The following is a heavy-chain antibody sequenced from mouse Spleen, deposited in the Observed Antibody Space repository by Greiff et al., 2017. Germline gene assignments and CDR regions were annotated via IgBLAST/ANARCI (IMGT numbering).Heavy chain of an antibody. Sequence: EVMLVESGGGLVKLGGSLKLSCAASGFTFSSYYMSWVRQTPEKRLELVAAINSNGGSTYYPDTVKGRFTISRDNAKNTLYLQMSSLKSEDTALYYCARRAYGYYFDVWGAGTTVTVSS. D-gene: IGHD2-2*01. J-gene: IGHJ1*01. V-gene: IGHV5-6-2*01. CDR1: GFTFSSYY. CDR2: INSNGGST. CDR3: ARRAYGYYFDV.